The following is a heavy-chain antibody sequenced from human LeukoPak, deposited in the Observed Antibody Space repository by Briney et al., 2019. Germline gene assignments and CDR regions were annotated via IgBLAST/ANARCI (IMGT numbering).Heavy chain of an antibody. V-gene: IGHV4-30-2*01. CDR2: IYHSGST. J-gene: IGHJ4*02. D-gene: IGHD2-21*01. Sequence: SETLSLTCTVSGGSISSGGYSWSWIRQPPGKGLEWIGYIYHSGSTYYNPSLKSRVTISVDTSKNQFSLRLTSVTAADTAVYYCARGSRGDPVFDYWGQGSLVTVSS. CDR1: GGSISSGGYS. CDR3: ARGSRGDPVFDY.